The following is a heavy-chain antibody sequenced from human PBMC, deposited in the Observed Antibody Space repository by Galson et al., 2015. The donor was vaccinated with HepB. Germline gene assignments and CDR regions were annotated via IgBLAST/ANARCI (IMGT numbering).Heavy chain of an antibody. CDR3: ATDGTGDYAEGFEI. Sequence: SLRLSCAASGFPFSTYDMHWVRQATGKGLEWVSGIGTAGDTYYPGSVKGRFTISRENAKSSLYLQMNSLRAGDTAVYYCATDGTGDYAEGFEIWGQGTMVTVSS. V-gene: IGHV3-13*01. CDR1: GFPFSTYD. D-gene: IGHD4-17*01. J-gene: IGHJ3*02. CDR2: IGTAGDT.